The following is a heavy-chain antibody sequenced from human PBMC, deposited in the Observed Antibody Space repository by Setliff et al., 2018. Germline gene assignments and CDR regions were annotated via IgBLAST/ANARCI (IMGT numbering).Heavy chain of an antibody. J-gene: IGHJ5*02. D-gene: IGHD2-21*02. CDR2: TFPMFDRP. CDR3: AGTDAYCAGDCSIS. V-gene: IGHV1-69*13. CDR1: GGIFKSHA. Sequence: ASVKVSCKASGGIFKSHAISWVRQAPGQGLEWMGGTFPMFDRPHYAQRLQGRVTITADDSTSTIYMDVSSLRAKDTATYYCAGTDAYCAGDCSISWGQGTLVTVSS.